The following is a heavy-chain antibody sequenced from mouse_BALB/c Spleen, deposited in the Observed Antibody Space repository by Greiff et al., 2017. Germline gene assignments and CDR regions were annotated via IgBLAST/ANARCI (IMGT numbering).Heavy chain of an antibody. J-gene: IGHJ4*01. Sequence: QVQLKESGAELVRPGASVTLSCKASGYTFTDYEMHWVKQTPVHGLEWIGAIDPETGGTAYNQKFKGKATLTADKSSSTAYMELRSLTSEDSAVYDCSITTARDYAMDYWGQGTSVTVAS. CDR2: IDPETGGT. V-gene: IGHV1-15*01. CDR3: SITTARDYAMDY. D-gene: IGHD1-2*01. CDR1: GYTFTDYE.